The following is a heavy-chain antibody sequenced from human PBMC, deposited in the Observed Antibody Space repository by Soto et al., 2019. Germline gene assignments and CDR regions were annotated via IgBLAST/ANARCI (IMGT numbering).Heavy chain of an antibody. CDR1: GYTFTSYG. D-gene: IGHD5-18*01. CDR2: ISAYNGNT. J-gene: IGHJ4*02. Sequence: QVQLVQSGAEVKKPGASVKVSCKASGYTFTSYGISWVRQAPGQGLEWMGWISAYNGNTNYAQKLQGRXXMXTXXPTSTAYMELRSLRSDDTAVYYCARDGQLWLAQDYWGQGTLVTVSS. CDR3: ARDGQLWLAQDY. V-gene: IGHV1-18*01.